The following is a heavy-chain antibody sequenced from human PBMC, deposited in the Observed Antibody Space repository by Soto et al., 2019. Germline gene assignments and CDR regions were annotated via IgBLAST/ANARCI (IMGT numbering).Heavy chain of an antibody. CDR3: VRVVAIPGYPDN. V-gene: IGHV1-69*12. J-gene: IGHJ4*02. D-gene: IGHD5-12*01. Sequence: QVQLVQSGAEVRQPASSVKVSCQTSGGTFSSYAISWVRQAPGQGREWMGGIVPIVDTSTYAQKFQGRVTITADESTSTVYMELSSLRSDDTAVYYCVRVVAIPGYPDNWGQGTLVTVSS. CDR1: GGTFSSYA. CDR2: IVPIVDTS.